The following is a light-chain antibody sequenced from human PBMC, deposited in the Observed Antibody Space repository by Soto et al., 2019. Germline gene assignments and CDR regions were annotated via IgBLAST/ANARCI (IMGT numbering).Light chain of an antibody. J-gene: IGKJ1*01. CDR1: QSTSSW. Sequence: DIQMTQSPSTLSASVGYRVTITCRASQSTSSWLAWYQQKPGKAPKLLIYDASTLQSGVPSRFSGSGSGTEFTLTISSLQPDDFATYYCQQYDIYSRTFGQGTKVDIK. CDR2: DAS. CDR3: QQYDIYSRT. V-gene: IGKV1-5*01.